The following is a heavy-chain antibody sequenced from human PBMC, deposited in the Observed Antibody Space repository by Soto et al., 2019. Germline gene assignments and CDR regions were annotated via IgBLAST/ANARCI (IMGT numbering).Heavy chain of an antibody. CDR3: AEQGPVGYHIDY. J-gene: IGHJ4*02. CDR2: IDPTDSFT. D-gene: IGHD5-12*01. CDR1: GYAFSNYW. Sequence: GESLKISCEGSGYAFSNYWINWVRQVSGKGLEWMGRIDPTDSFTNYSPSFQGHVTFSVDLSTSTAYVQWSSLKASDTAMQYCAEQGPVGYHIDYWGQGTVVAVPS. V-gene: IGHV5-10-1*01.